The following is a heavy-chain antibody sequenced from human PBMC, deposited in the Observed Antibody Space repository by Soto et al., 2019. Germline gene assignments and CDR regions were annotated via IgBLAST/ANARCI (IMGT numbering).Heavy chain of an antibody. V-gene: IGHV1-69*01. Sequence: QVQLVQSGAEVKKPGSSVKVSCKASGGTISSYAISWVRQAPGQGLEWMGGIIPIFGTANYAQKFQGRVTITADESTSTAYMELSSLRSEDTAVYYCARDLLGYCSSTSCSGDYYYGMDVWGQGTTVTVSS. D-gene: IGHD2-2*01. CDR1: GGTISSYA. CDR3: ARDLLGYCSSTSCSGDYYYGMDV. CDR2: IIPIFGTA. J-gene: IGHJ6*02.